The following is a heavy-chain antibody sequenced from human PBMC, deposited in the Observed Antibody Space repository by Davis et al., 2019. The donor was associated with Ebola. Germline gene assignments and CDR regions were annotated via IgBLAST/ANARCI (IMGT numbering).Heavy chain of an antibody. V-gene: IGHV4-30-2*01. CDR2: IFHSGYT. J-gene: IGHJ4*02. D-gene: IGHD3-3*01. CDR1: GGSISSGGYS. CDR3: AREASYDFWSGHPLDY. Sequence: SETLSLTCAVSGGSISSGGYSWTWIRQPPGKGLEWIGYIFHSGYTYYNPSLNSRVTISMDGSKNQFSLRLTSVTAADTAVYYCAREASYDFWSGHPLDYWGQGTLVTVSS.